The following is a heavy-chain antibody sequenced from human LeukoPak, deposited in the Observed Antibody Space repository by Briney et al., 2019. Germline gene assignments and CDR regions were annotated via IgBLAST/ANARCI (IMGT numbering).Heavy chain of an antibody. V-gene: IGHV5-51*01. CDR1: TYSFADYW. Sequence: GESLKISCKASTYSFADYWIGWVRQLPGKGLEWMGIIYPAGSQTIYSPSFQGQVTISVDKSISTVYLQWNTLKASDTAMYYCARIHSSGWFVYWGQGTLVTVSS. CDR3: ARIHSSGWFVY. J-gene: IGHJ4*02. D-gene: IGHD6-19*01. CDR2: IYPAGSQT.